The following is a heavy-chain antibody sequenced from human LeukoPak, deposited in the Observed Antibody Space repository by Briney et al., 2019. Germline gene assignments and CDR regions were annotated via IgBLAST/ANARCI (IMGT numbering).Heavy chain of an antibody. CDR3: ARLDCSSTSCYINYGMDV. CDR2: IYYSGST. D-gene: IGHD2-2*02. J-gene: IGHJ6*02. Sequence: KPSETLSLTCTVSGGSISSYYWSWIRQPPGKGLEWFGYIYYSGSTNYNPSLKSRVTISVDTSKNQFSLKLSSVTAADTAVYYCARLDCSSTSCYINYGMDVWGQGTTVTVSS. V-gene: IGHV4-59*08. CDR1: GGSISSYY.